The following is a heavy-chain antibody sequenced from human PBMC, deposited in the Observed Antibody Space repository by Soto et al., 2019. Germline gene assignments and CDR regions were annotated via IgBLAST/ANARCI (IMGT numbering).Heavy chain of an antibody. Sequence: SETLSLTCAVYGGSFSGYYWSWIRQPPGEGLEWIGEINHSGSTNYNPSLKSRVTISVDTSKNQFSLKLSSVTAADTAVYYCARGRGRGAYYYGSGSSRGMDVWGQGTTVTVS. J-gene: IGHJ6*01. CDR2: INHSGST. CDR3: ARGRGRGAYYYGSGSSRGMDV. D-gene: IGHD3-10*01. V-gene: IGHV4-34*01. CDR1: GGSFSGYY.